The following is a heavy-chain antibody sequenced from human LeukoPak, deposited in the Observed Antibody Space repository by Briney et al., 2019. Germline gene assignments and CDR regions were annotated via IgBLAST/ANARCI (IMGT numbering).Heavy chain of an antibody. CDR3: AKGPRITIFGVVNFGGDY. CDR2: ISGRGGST. CDR1: GFTFSSYA. V-gene: IGHV3-23*01. Sequence: GGSLRLSCAASGFTFSSYAMSWVRQAPGKGLEWVSAISGRGGSTYYADSVKGRFTISRDNSKNTLYLQMNSLRAEDTAVYYCAKGPRITIFGVVNFGGDYWGQGTLVTVSS. D-gene: IGHD3-3*01. J-gene: IGHJ4*02.